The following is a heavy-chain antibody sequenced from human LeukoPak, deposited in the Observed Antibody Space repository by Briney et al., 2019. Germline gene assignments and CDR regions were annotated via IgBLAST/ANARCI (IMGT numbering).Heavy chain of an antibody. D-gene: IGHD5-24*01. CDR3: AREMATTLYYYYYYMDV. J-gene: IGHJ6*03. V-gene: IGHV4-39*07. CDR1: DDSISSSRSY. Sequence: SETLSLTCTVADDSISSSRSYWGWIRKPPGEGLERIESIYYSGSTYYNPSLKSRVTISVDTSKNQFSLKLSSVTAADTAVYYCAREMATTLYYYYYYMDVWGKGTTVTVSS. CDR2: IYYSGST.